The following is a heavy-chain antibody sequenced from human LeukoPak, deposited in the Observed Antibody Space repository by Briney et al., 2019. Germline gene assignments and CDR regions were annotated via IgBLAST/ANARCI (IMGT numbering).Heavy chain of an antibody. CDR3: ARRGTTLSAFDY. Sequence: PSETLSLTCAVYGGSFSGYYWSWIRQPPGKGLEWIGEINHSGSTNYNPSLKSRVTISVDTSKNQFSLKLSFVTAVDTAVYYCARRGTTLSAFDYWGQGTLVTVSS. CDR1: GGSFSGYY. J-gene: IGHJ4*02. V-gene: IGHV4-34*01. CDR2: INHSGST. D-gene: IGHD2/OR15-2a*01.